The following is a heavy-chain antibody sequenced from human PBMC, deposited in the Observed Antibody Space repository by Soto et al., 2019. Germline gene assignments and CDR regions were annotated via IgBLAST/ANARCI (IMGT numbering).Heavy chain of an antibody. CDR3: AREDHYDILTGYYPHNAFDI. V-gene: IGHV6-1*01. D-gene: IGHD3-9*01. CDR2: TYYRSKWYN. Sequence: PSQTLSLTCAISGDSVSSNSAAWNWIRQSPSRGLEWLGRTYYRSKWYNDYAVSVKSRITINPDTSKNQFSLQLNSVTPEDTAVYYCAREDHYDILTGYYPHNAFDIWGQGTMVTVS. J-gene: IGHJ3*02. CDR1: GDSVSSNSAA.